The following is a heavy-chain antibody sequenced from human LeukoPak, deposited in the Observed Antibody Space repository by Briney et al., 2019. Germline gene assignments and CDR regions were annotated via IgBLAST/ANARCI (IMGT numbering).Heavy chain of an antibody. CDR3: ARDQDYDSSGYYPHWFDP. V-gene: IGHV1-69*13. CDR2: IIPIFGTA. CDR1: GGTFSSYA. J-gene: IGHJ5*02. Sequence: ASVKVSCKASGGTFSSYAISWVRQAPGQGLEWMGGIIPIFGTANYAQKFQDRVTITADESTSTAYMELSSLRSEDTAVYYCARDQDYDSSGYYPHWFDPWGQGTLVTVSS. D-gene: IGHD3-22*01.